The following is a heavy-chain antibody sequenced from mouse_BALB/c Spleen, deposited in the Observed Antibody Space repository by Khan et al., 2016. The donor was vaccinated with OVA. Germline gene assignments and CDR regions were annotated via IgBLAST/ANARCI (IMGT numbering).Heavy chain of an antibody. CDR3: ARRGYDYGRGALFAY. D-gene: IGHD2-4*01. V-gene: IGHV2-2*02. J-gene: IGHJ3*01. CDR1: GFSLDKYS. Sequence: QVQLKESGPGLVAPSQSLSITCTVSGFSLDKYSVHWIRQSPGKGLEWLGVIWSAGSTDYNAALISRLTITKDNSRSQVFFKVNSLQPNDTAVYSCARRGYDYGRGALFAYWGQGTLVTVSA. CDR2: IWSAGST.